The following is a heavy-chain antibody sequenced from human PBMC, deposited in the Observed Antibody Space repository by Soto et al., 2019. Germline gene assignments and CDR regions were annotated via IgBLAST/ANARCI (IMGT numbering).Heavy chain of an antibody. CDR1: GGSISSYY. Sequence: SETLSLTCTVSGGSISSYYWSWIRQPPGKGLEWIGYIYYSGSTNYSPSLKSRVTISVDTSKNQFSLKLSSVTAADTAVYYCARAVTAMVPTDWFDSWGQGTLVTVSS. CDR3: ARAVTAMVPTDWFDS. D-gene: IGHD5-18*01. J-gene: IGHJ5*01. V-gene: IGHV4-59*01. CDR2: IYYSGST.